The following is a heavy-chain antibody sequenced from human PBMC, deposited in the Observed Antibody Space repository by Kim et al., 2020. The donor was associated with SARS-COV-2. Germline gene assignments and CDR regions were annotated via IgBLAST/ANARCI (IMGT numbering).Heavy chain of an antibody. CDR2: IWYDGSNK. CDR3: ARDRLKVMITFGGAPDY. V-gene: IGHV3-33*01. Sequence: GGSLRLSCAASGFTFSSYGMHWVRQAPGKGLEWVAVIWYDGSNKYYADSVKGRFTISRDNSKNTLYLQMNSLRAEDTAVYYCARDRLKVMITFGGAPDYWGQGTLVTVSS. J-gene: IGHJ4*02. D-gene: IGHD3-16*01. CDR1: GFTFSSYG.